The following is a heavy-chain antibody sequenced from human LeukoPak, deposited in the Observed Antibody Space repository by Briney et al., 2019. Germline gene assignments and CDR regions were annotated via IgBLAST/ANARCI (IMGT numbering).Heavy chain of an antibody. CDR2: IYYSGST. V-gene: IGHV4-31*03. CDR3: AREARYCSSTSCYRRGWFDP. CDR1: GGSISSGGYS. J-gene: IGHJ5*02. Sequence: SETLSLTCTVSGGSISSGGYSWSWIRQHPGKGLEWIGYIYYSGSTYYNPSLKSRVTISVDTSKNQFSLKLSSVPAADTAVYSCAREARYCSSTSCYRRGWFDPWGQGTLVTVSS. D-gene: IGHD2-2*01.